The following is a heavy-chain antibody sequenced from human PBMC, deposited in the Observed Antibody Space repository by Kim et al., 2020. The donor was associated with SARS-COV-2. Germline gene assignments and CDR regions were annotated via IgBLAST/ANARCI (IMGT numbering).Heavy chain of an antibody. D-gene: IGHD5-18*01. J-gene: IGHJ4*02. Sequence: NPSLKSRGTLSVDTSKNQFSLKLSSVTAADTAVYYCARESGYSFVSAGLYWGQGTLVTVSS. CDR3: ARESGYSFVSAGLY. V-gene: IGHV4-39*07.